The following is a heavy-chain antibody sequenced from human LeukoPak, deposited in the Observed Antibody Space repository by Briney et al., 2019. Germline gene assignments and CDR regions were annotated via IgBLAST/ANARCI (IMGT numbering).Heavy chain of an antibody. CDR3: TRHGSYYDSSGYRDY. CDR2: IRSKANSYAT. Sequence: PGGSLTLSCAASGFTFSGSAMHWVRQASGKGLEWVGRIRSKANSYATAYAASVRGRFTISRDDSKNTAYLQMNSLKTEDTAVYYCTRHGSYYDSSGYRDYWGQGTLVTVSS. J-gene: IGHJ4*02. V-gene: IGHV3-73*01. CDR1: GFTFSGSA. D-gene: IGHD3-22*01.